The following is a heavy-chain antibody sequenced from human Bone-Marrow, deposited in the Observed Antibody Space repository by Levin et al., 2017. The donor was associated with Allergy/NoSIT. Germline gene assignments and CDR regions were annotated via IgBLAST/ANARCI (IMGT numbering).Heavy chain of an antibody. J-gene: IGHJ4*02. CDR1: GGSFSGYY. Sequence: GSLRLSCAVYGGSFSGYYWSWIRQPPGKGLEWIGEINHSGSTNYNPSLKSRVTISVDTSKNQFSLKLSSVTAADTAVYYCATNSGYATDWGQGTLVTVSS. D-gene: IGHD5-12*01. V-gene: IGHV4-34*01. CDR3: ATNSGYATD. CDR2: INHSGST.